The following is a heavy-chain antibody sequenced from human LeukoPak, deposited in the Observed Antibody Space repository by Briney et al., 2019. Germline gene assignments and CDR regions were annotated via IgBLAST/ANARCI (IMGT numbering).Heavy chain of an antibody. CDR1: GGSISSSSYY. Sequence: SETLSLTCTVSGGSISSSSYYWGWIRQPPGKGLEWIGSIYYSGSTYYNPSLKSRVTISVDKSKNQFSLKLSSVTAADTAVYYCARDNAKIAAAGISFDYWGQGTLVTVSS. D-gene: IGHD6-13*01. CDR3: ARDNAKIAAAGISFDY. V-gene: IGHV4-39*07. J-gene: IGHJ4*02. CDR2: IYYSGST.